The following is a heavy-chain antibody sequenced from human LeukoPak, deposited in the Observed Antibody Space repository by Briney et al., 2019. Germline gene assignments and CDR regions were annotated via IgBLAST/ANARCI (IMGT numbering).Heavy chain of an antibody. Sequence: SETLSLTCAVYGGPFSGYYWSWIRQPPGKGLEWIGEINHSGSTNYNPSLKSRVAISVDTSKNQVSLKLGSVAAADTALFYCGGGAFQGQLNPFPGYWGQGTLVTVSP. CDR3: GGGAFQGQLNPFPGY. CDR2: INHSGST. D-gene: IGHD5-18*01. V-gene: IGHV4-34*01. CDR1: GGPFSGYY. J-gene: IGHJ4*02.